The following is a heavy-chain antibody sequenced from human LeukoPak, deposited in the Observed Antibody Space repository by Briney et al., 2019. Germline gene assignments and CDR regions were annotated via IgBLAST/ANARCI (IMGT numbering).Heavy chain of an antibody. CDR1: GFTFDDYA. CDR3: TTPYYDILTGSPWDAFDI. D-gene: IGHD3-9*01. CDR2: ISWNSGSI. Sequence: GGSLRLSCAASGFTFDDYAMHWVRQAPGKGLEWVSGISWNSGSIGYADSVKGRFTISRDNAKNSPYLQMNSLKTEDTAVYYRTTPYYDILTGSPWDAFDIWGQGTMVTVSS. J-gene: IGHJ3*02. V-gene: IGHV3-9*01.